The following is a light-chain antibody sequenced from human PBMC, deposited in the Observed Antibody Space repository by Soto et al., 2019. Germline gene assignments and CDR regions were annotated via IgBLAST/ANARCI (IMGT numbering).Light chain of an antibody. CDR2: DVS. J-gene: IGLJ1*01. Sequence: QPVLTQPVSVTGSPRQSITISCVGTSSDIGDYNYVSWYQQHPGKVPKVIIYDVSNRPSGVSYRFSGSKSGNTASLTVSGLQAEDEADYYCCSYTRSGTLIFGTGTEVIVL. V-gene: IGLV2-14*01. CDR3: CSYTRSGTLI. CDR1: SSDIGDYNY.